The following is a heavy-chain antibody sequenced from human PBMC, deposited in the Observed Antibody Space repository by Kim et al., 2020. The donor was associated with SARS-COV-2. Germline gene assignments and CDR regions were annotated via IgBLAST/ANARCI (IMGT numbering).Heavy chain of an antibody. CDR2: YTGST. Sequence: YTGSTNSNPSLSGRVSISVDTSKNQFSLRLTSVTAADTALYFCAKGRVPYSWGQGTLVTVSS. CDR3: AKGRVPYS. J-gene: IGHJ4*02. D-gene: IGHD3-3*01. V-gene: IGHV4-59*09.